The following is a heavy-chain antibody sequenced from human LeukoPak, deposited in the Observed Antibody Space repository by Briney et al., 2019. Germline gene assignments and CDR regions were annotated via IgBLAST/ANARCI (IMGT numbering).Heavy chain of an antibody. D-gene: IGHD3-10*01. V-gene: IGHV1-24*01. J-gene: IGHJ4*02. CDR2: FDPEDGET. CDR3: ATGLTYYYGWGD. CDR1: GYTLTELS. Sequence: ASVKVSCKVSGYTLTELSMHWVRQAPGKGLEWMGGFDPEDGETIYAQKFQGRVTMTEDTSTDTAYMELSSLRSEDTAVYYCATGLTYYYGWGDWGQGTLVTVSS.